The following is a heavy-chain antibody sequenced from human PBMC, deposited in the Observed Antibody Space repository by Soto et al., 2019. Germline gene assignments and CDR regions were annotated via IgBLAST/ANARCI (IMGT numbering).Heavy chain of an antibody. Sequence: ASVKVSCKASGYTFTGYYMHWVRQAPGQGLEWMGWINPNSGGTNYAQKFQGRVTMTRDTSISTAHMELSRLRSDDTAVYYCARGSSGSSWVRAPGGMDVWGQGTTVTVSS. D-gene: IGHD6-13*01. CDR1: GYTFTGYY. CDR3: ARGSSGSSWVRAPGGMDV. J-gene: IGHJ6*02. V-gene: IGHV1-2*02. CDR2: INPNSGGT.